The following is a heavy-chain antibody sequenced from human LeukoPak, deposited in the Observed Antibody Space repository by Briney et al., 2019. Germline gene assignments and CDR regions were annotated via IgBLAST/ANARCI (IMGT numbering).Heavy chain of an antibody. V-gene: IGHV3-23*01. CDR3: ATCPSSTSCSNWFDP. J-gene: IGHJ5*02. CDR2: ISGSGGST. CDR1: GFTFSSYA. Sequence: GGSLRLSCAASGFTFSSYAMSWVRQAPGKGLEWVSAISGSGGSTYYADSVKGRFTISRDNSKNTLYLQMSSLRAEDTAVYYCATCPSSTSCSNWFDPWGQGTLVTVSS. D-gene: IGHD2-2*01.